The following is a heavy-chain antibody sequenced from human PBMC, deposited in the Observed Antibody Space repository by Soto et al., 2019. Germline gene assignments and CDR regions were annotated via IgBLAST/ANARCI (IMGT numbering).Heavy chain of an antibody. Sequence: VGSLRLSCAASGFTVSSNYMSWVRQAPGKGLEWVSVIYSGGSTYYADSVKGRFTISRDNSKNTLYLQMNSLRAEDTAVYYCARLPNWNSYYYGMDVWGQGTTVTVSS. CDR1: GFTVSSNY. CDR2: IYSGGST. J-gene: IGHJ6*02. CDR3: ARLPNWNSYYYGMDV. V-gene: IGHV3-53*01. D-gene: IGHD1-1*01.